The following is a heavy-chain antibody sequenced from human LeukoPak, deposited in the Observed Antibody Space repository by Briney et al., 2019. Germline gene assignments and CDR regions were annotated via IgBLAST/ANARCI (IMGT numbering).Heavy chain of an antibody. Sequence: PGGSLRLSCAGSGFTFSSYSMNWVRQAPGKGLEWVSSISSSSSYIYYADSVKGRFTISRDNAKNSLYLQMNSLRAEDTAVYYCARDSGYYDSSGYQSYWGQGTLVTVSS. V-gene: IGHV3-21*01. J-gene: IGHJ4*02. CDR2: ISSSSSYI. CDR3: ARDSGYYDSSGYQSY. CDR1: GFTFSSYS. D-gene: IGHD3-22*01.